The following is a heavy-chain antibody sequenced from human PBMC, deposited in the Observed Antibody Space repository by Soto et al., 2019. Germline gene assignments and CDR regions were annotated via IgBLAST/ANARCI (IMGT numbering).Heavy chain of an antibody. CDR2: ISGYNGNT. CDR3: GRANTWVTGRVGTH. CDR1: GYSFTNYG. V-gene: IGHV1-18*01. Sequence: QIHLEQSRIEMKEPGTSLKISCATSGYSFTNYGISWVRQAPGQGLEWMGWISGYNGNTKYAQSFHDRVVMTADKFTSTGYLEMRNLRSNDTAVYYCGRANTWVTGRVGTHWGQGTKVTVSS. J-gene: IGHJ4*02. D-gene: IGHD1-1*01.